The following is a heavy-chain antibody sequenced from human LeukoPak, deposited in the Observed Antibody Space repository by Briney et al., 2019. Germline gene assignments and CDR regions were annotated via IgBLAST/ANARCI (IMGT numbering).Heavy chain of an antibody. CDR1: GYSFTSYW. J-gene: IGHJ4*02. Sequence: GESLKISCKGPGYSFTSYWIGWVRQMPGKGLKWMGIIYPGDSDTRYSPSFQGQVTISADKSISTAYLQWSSLKASDTAMYYCARGPYGSGTNIDYWGQGTLVTVSS. V-gene: IGHV5-51*01. D-gene: IGHD3-10*01. CDR3: ARGPYGSGTNIDY. CDR2: IYPGDSDT.